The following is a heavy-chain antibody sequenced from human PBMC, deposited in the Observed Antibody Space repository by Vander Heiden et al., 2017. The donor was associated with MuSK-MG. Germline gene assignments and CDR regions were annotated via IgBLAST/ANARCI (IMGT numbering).Heavy chain of an antibody. CDR3: ARDIGDPHYYYYYMDV. V-gene: IGHV1-2*02. CDR1: GYTFTGYY. Sequence: QVQLVQYGAEVKKPGASVKVSFKASGYTFTGYYMHWVRQAPGQGLEWMGWINPNSGGTNYAQKFQGRVTMTRDTSISTAYMELSRLRSDDTAVYYCARDIGDPHYYYYYMDVWGKGTTVTVSS. CDR2: INPNSGGT. J-gene: IGHJ6*03. D-gene: IGHD3-16*01.